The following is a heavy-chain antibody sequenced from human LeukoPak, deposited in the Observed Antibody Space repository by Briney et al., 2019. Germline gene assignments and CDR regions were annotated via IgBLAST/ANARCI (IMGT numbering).Heavy chain of an antibody. J-gene: IGHJ3*02. CDR1: GYSISSGYY. D-gene: IGHD5-18*01. V-gene: IGHV4-38-2*01. Sequence: PSQTLSLTCAVSGYSISSGYYWGWIRQPPGKGLEWIGSIYHSGSTYYNPSLKSRVTISVDTSKNQFSLKLSSVTAADTAVYYCARVDAMVTGGAFDIWGQGTMVTVSS. CDR2: IYHSGST. CDR3: ARVDAMVTGGAFDI.